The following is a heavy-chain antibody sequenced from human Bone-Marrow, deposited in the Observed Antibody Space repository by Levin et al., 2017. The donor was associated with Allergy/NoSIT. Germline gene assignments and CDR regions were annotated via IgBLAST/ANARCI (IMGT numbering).Heavy chain of an antibody. CDR3: ARRSYDFDNWFDP. CDR1: GYTFNNYW. Sequence: KVSCNGSGYTFNNYWIGWVRQKAGKGLEWMGIIYPGDSDTKYSPSFEGHVTISVDKSINTAYLQWSSLQASDSAMYFCARRSYDFDNWFDPWGQGTLVTVSS. CDR2: IYPGDSDT. V-gene: IGHV5-51*01. D-gene: IGHD3-3*01. J-gene: IGHJ5*02.